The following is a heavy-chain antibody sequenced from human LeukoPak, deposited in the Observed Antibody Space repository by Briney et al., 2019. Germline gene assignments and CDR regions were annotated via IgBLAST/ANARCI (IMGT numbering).Heavy chain of an antibody. J-gene: IGHJ4*02. Sequence: GGSLRLSCAASGFTFSSYAMHWVRQAPGKGLEWVAVISYDGSNKYYADSVKGRFTISRDNSKNTLYLQMNSLRSEDTAVYYCAYTRSPFYDSSGSLDYWGQGTLVTVSS. CDR2: ISYDGSNK. CDR1: GFTFSSYA. CDR3: AYTRSPFYDSSGSLDY. D-gene: IGHD3-22*01. V-gene: IGHV3-30-3*01.